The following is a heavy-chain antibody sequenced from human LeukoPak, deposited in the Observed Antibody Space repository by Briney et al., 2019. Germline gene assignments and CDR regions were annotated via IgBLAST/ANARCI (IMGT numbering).Heavy chain of an antibody. CDR1: GFSVGNNY. V-gene: IGHV3-11*06. CDR3: ARVGATGTADY. J-gene: IGHJ4*02. D-gene: IGHD1-1*01. Sequence: GGSLRFSCEASGFSVGNNYMTCVRQAPGKGLEWVSYISKSGSDSNFADSVKGRFTISRDNAKNSLYLQMNSLRAEDTAVYYCARVGATGTADYWGQGTLVTVSS. CDR2: ISKSGSDS.